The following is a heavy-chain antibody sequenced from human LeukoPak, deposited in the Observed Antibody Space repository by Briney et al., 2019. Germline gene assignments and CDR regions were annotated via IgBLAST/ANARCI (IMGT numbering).Heavy chain of an antibody. CDR1: GFSLTTSGVG. V-gene: IGHV2-5*01. J-gene: IGHJ4*02. CDR2: IYWNEDE. Sequence: ESGPTLVNPTQTLTLTCTFSGFSLTTSGVGVGWIRQPPGKALEWLALIYWNEDERYSPSLKSRLTITKDTSKNQLVLTMTNMDPVDTATYYCALRFLGQFDYWGQGTLVTVSS. CDR3: ALRFLGQFDY. D-gene: IGHD3-16*01.